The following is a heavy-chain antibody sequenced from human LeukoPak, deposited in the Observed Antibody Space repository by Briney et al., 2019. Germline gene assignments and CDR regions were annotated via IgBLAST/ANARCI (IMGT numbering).Heavy chain of an antibody. CDR1: GFTFSSYW. CDR2: IKQDGSEK. D-gene: IGHD6-19*01. J-gene: IGHJ4*02. Sequence: PGGSLRLSCAASGFTFSSYWMSWLRQAPGKGLEWVANIKQDGSEKYYVDSVKGRFTISRDNAKNSLYLQMNSLRAEDTAVYYCARDLPYSSGWYSRSSDYWGQGTLVTVSS. CDR3: ARDLPYSSGWYSRSSDY. V-gene: IGHV3-7*01.